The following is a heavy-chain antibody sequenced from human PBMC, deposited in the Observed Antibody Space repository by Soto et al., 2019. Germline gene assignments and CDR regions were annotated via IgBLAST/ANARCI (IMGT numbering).Heavy chain of an antibody. D-gene: IGHD2-15*01. Sequence: GGSLRLSCAASGFTFDSYWMTWVRQAPGKGLAWVANMNQGGSEKYYVDSVKGRFTVSRDNAKNSLYLQMNSLRAEDTAVYYCARELGHCSGGSCYRGAFDIWGQGTMVTVSS. CDR3: ARELGHCSGGSCYRGAFDI. CDR2: MNQGGSEK. J-gene: IGHJ3*02. CDR1: GFTFDSYW. V-gene: IGHV3-7*01.